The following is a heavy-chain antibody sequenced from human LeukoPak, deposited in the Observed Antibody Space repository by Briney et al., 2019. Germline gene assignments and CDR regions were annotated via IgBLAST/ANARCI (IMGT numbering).Heavy chain of an antibody. J-gene: IGHJ4*02. V-gene: IGHV1-69*04. CDR3: ARDRYGGYLMRRYFDY. D-gene: IGHD4-17*01. CDR2: IIPGLDKA. CDR1: GDTFSNNA. Sequence: ASVKVSCKASGDTFSNNAISWVRHAPGQGLEWMGRIIPGLDKANYAQNFQGRVTITADTSTSTAYMELSSLRSEDTAVYYCARDRYGGYLMRRYFDYWGPGTLVTVSS.